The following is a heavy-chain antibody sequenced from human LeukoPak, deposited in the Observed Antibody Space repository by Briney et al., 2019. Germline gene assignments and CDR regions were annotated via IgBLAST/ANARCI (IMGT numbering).Heavy chain of an antibody. CDR2: IKADGTAI. CDR3: ARVWVGDNWTYPFDY. V-gene: IGHV3-74*01. Sequence: GGSLRLSCAASGFTFSTYWMHWVRQAPGKGLVWVSRIKADGTAITYADSVKGRFTISRDNAKNTMYLQMNSLRAEDTAVYYCARVWVGDNWTYPFDYWGQGTLVTVSS. J-gene: IGHJ4*02. CDR1: GFTFSTYW. D-gene: IGHD1-26*01.